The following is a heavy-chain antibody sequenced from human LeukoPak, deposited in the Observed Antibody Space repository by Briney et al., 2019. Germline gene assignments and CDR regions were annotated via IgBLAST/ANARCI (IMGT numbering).Heavy chain of an antibody. CDR1: GFTFSNYA. J-gene: IGHJ4*02. CDR3: ARDNLITNGGNSGPFGY. Sequence: GGSLRLSCEASGFTFSNYAMNWVRQTPGKGLEWVSSITSYRRDTYYADSVKGRFTISRDNAKNSLYLHMNSLRAEDTALYYCARDNLITNGGNSGPFGYWGQGTLVTVSS. V-gene: IGHV3-21*04. D-gene: IGHD4-23*01. CDR2: ITSYRRDT.